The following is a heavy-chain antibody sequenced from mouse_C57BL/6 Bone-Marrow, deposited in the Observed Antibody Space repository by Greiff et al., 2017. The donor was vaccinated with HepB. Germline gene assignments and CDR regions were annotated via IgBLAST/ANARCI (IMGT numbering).Heavy chain of an antibody. D-gene: IGHD2-4*01. J-gene: IGHJ3*01. CDR2: IWTGGGT. CDR1: GFSLTSYA. V-gene: IGHV2-9-1*01. Sequence: VKLVESGPGLVAPSQSLSITCTVSGFSLTSYAISWVRQPPGKGLEWLGVIWTGGGTNYNSALKSRLSISKDNSKSQVFLKMNSLQTDETARYYCARGNYDGAWFAYWGQGSLVTVSA. CDR3: ARGNYDGAWFAY.